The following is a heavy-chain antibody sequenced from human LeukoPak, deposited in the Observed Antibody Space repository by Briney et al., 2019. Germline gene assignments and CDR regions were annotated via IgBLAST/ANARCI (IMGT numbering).Heavy chain of an antibody. J-gene: IGHJ4*02. CDR1: GFTFSTYS. D-gene: IGHD2-21*02. Sequence: GGSLRLSCAASGFTFSTYSMNWVRQAPGKGLEWVSSITVSTSYIYYADSVRGRFTISRDNAKNSLYLQMNSLRAEDTAVYYCARLAYCGGDCYPDFDYWGQGTLVTVSS. V-gene: IGHV3-21*01. CDR3: ARLAYCGGDCYPDFDY. CDR2: ITVSTSYI.